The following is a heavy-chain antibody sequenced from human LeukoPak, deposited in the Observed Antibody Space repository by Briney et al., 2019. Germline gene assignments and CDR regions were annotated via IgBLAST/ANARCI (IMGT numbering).Heavy chain of an antibody. CDR1: GFTFSDYY. V-gene: IGHV4-34*01. Sequence: LRLSCAASGFTFSDYYMSWIRQAPGKGLEWIGEINHSGSTNYNPSLKSRVTISVDTSKNQFSLKLSSVTAADTAVYYCARLSGITMVRGGYTIDYWGQGTLVTVSS. J-gene: IGHJ4*02. CDR2: INHSGST. CDR3: ARLSGITMVRGGYTIDY. D-gene: IGHD3-10*01.